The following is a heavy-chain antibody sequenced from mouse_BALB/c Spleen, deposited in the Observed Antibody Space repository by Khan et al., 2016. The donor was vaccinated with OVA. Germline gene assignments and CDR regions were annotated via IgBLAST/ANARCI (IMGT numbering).Heavy chain of an antibody. Sequence: DVKLQESEPGLVKPSQSLALTCTVSGSSIPSDYAWNWIRQFPGSKLEWMGYIRNSGNTSYNPSLKSRITITRDTSKNQFFLQLNSVTTEDTATYYCARDGNWYFDVWGAGTTVTVSS. V-gene: IGHV3-2*02. CDR1: GSSIPSDYA. D-gene: IGHD2-1*01. CDR2: IRNSGNT. J-gene: IGHJ1*01. CDR3: ARDGNWYFDV.